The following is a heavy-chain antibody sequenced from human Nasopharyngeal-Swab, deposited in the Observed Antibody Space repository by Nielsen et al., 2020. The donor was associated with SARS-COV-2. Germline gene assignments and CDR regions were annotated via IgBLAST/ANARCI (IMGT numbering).Heavy chain of an antibody. D-gene: IGHD3-3*01. Sequence: WIRQPPGKGLEWVSYISSSSSTIYYADSVKGRFTISRDNAKNSLYLQMNSLRAEDTAVYYCARDPPADFWSGYYLDYWGQGTLVTVSS. J-gene: IGHJ4*02. CDR2: ISSSSSTI. CDR3: ARDPPADFWSGYYLDY. V-gene: IGHV3-48*04.